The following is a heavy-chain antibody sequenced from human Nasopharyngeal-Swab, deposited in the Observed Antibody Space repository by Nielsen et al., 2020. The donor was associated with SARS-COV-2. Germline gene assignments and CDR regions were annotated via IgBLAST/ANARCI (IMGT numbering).Heavy chain of an antibody. Sequence: SVKVSCKASGGTFSSYAISWVRQAPGQGLEWIGGIIPIFGTANYAQKFQGRVTITADESTSTAYMELSSLRSEDTAVYYCARGDIIAVAGTGYYYYYYMDVWGKGTTVTVSS. D-gene: IGHD6-19*01. V-gene: IGHV1-69*13. CDR1: GGTFSSYA. CDR3: ARGDIIAVAGTGYYYYYYMDV. CDR2: IIPIFGTA. J-gene: IGHJ6*03.